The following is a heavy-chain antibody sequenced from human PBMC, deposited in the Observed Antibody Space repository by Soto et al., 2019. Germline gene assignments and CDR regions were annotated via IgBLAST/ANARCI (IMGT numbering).Heavy chain of an antibody. V-gene: IGHV4-4*02. CDR1: GGSISSSNW. Sequence: PSATLSLTCAVSGGSISSSNWWSWGRQPPGKGLEWIGEIYHSGSTNYNPSLKSRVIISVDRSKNQFSLKVRSVTAADTAVYYCARETYGDYVGYLALRGQQIPVTVSS. J-gene: IGHJ4*02. D-gene: IGHD4-17*01. CDR2: IYHSGST. CDR3: ARETYGDYVGYLAL.